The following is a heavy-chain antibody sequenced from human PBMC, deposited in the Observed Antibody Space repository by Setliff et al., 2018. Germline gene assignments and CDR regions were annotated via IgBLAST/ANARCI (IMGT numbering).Heavy chain of an antibody. CDR2: IYIGGSA. CDR1: GGSISSYY. Sequence: SETLSLTCTVSGGSISSYYWSWIRQPAGKGLEWIGHIYIGGSANYNPSLKSRVTMSIDTSKNQFSLKLNSVTAADMAVYYCAREQWLDPPGYYYTDVWAKGTAVTVSS. CDR3: AREQWLDPPGYYYTDV. D-gene: IGHD6-19*01. V-gene: IGHV4-4*07. J-gene: IGHJ6*03.